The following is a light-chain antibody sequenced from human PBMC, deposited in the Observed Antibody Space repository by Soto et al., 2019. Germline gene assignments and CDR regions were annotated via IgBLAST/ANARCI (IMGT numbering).Light chain of an antibody. Sequence: DNQITHSPSSLSASVGERVTITCRRSQSISSYLNWYQQKPGKAPKLLIYAASSLQSGVPSRFSGSGSGTDFTLTISSLQPEDFATYYCQQSYSTPLTFGGGTKVDI. CDR1: QSISSY. CDR2: AAS. V-gene: IGKV1-39*01. J-gene: IGKJ4*01. CDR3: QQSYSTPLT.